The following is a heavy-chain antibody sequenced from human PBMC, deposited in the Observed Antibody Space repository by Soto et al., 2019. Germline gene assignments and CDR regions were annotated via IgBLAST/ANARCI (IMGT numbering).Heavy chain of an antibody. CDR1: GFTFSDYN. CDR3: ARDPRGYCSSTSCLVNWFDP. Sequence: PGGSLRLSCAASGFTFSDYNMSWLRQPPGKGLEWVASISYSGSSIYYADSVKGRFTISRDNAKNSLYVQMNSLRADDTAVYYCARDPRGYCSSTSCLVNWFDPWGQGTLVTVSS. D-gene: IGHD2-2*01. V-gene: IGHV3-11*01. J-gene: IGHJ5*02. CDR2: ISYSGSSI.